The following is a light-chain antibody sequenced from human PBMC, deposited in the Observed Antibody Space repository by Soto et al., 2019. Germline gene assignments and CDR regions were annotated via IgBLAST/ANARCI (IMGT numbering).Light chain of an antibody. CDR1: LSVSSY. Sequence: FVVTQSPPTLSFSPGERATLSCRTSLSVSSYLAWYQQKPGQAPRLLIYDASSRATGIPARFTGSGSGTDFNLTISTLEPEDFAVYYCQQRQYWPPITFGQGTRLEIK. J-gene: IGKJ5*01. CDR3: QQRQYWPPIT. CDR2: DAS. V-gene: IGKV3-11*01.